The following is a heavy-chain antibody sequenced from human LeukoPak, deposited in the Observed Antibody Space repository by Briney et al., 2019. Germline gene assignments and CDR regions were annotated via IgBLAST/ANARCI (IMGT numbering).Heavy chain of an antibody. CDR3: ARSDCSGGACYINFDY. J-gene: IGHJ4*02. CDR2: IFYSGTT. Sequence: PSETLSLTCIFSSGSISSGSISNFYWNWMRQPPGKGLEWIGYIFYSGTTNYNPSLKSRVTISIDTSKNQFSLKLSSVTAADTAVYYCARSDCSGGACYINFDYWGQGTLVTVSS. V-gene: IGHV4-61*01. D-gene: IGHD2-15*01. CDR1: SGSISSGSISNFY.